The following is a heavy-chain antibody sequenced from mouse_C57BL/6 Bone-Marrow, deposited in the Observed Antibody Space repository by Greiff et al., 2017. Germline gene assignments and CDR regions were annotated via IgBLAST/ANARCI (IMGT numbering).Heavy chain of an antibody. J-gene: IGHJ3*01. CDR2: IDPENGDN. Sequence: VQLKESGAELVRPGASVKLSCTASGFNIKDDYMHWVKQSPEQGLEWIGWIDPENGDNEYASKFQGKATITADTSSSTAYLQLSSLTSEDTAVYYCTTVFYSGSGPLAYWGQGTLVTVSA. CDR1: GFNIKDDY. CDR3: TTVFYSGSGPLAY. V-gene: IGHV14-4*01. D-gene: IGHD1-1*01.